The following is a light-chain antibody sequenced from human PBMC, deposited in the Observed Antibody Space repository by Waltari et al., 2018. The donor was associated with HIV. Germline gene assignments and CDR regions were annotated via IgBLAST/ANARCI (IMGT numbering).Light chain of an antibody. CDR3: QQYSTFPGT. V-gene: IGKV1-5*03. J-gene: IGKJ1*01. CDR1: QTLSDW. CDR2: KAS. Sequence: EIKMTQTPSALSASVGDRVTITCRASQTLSDWLAWYPQRPGKAPKLLIFKASGVESGVPSRFSGSLSGTEFTLTISSLQPDDLATYYCQQYSTFPGTFGQGTKVEI.